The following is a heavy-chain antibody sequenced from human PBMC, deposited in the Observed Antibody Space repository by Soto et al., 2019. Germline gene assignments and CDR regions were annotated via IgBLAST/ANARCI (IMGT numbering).Heavy chain of an antibody. Sequence: SGPTLVNPTETLTLTCIVSGISLSNDRTGVSWIRQPPGKALEWLAHIFSNDEKSHSTSPKSRLTISKDTSKSQVVLTMANVDPVDTATYYCARILRNNHHPPDYWGQGTLVTVSS. CDR1: GISLSNDRTG. J-gene: IGHJ4*02. CDR2: IFSNDEK. V-gene: IGHV2-26*01. CDR3: ARILRNNHHPPDY.